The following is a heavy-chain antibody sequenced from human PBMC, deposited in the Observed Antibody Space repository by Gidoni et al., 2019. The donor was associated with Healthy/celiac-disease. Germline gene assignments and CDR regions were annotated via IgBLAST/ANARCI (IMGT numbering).Heavy chain of an antibody. D-gene: IGHD5-18*01. J-gene: IGHJ4*02. V-gene: IGHV3-30*01. CDR3: ARDKNFVGDTAMVTAFDY. CDR2: ISYDGSNK. CDR1: GFTFSRYA. Sequence: QVQLVESGGGVVQPGRSLRLSCAASGFTFSRYAMHWVRQAPGKGLEWVAVISYDGSNKYYADSVKGRFTISRDNSKNTLYLQMNSLRAEDTAVYYCARDKNFVGDTAMVTAFDYWGQGTLVTVSS.